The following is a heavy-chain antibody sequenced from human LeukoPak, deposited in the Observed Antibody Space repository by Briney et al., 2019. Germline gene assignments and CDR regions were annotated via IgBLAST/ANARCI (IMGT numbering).Heavy chain of an antibody. D-gene: IGHD6-19*01. J-gene: IGHJ4*02. CDR2: ISSSSSYI. Sequence: GGSLRLSCAASGFTFSSYSVNWVRQAPGKGLEWVSSISSSSSYIYYADSVKGRFTISRDNAKNSLYLQMNSLRAEDTAVYYCARNPGGAVAGNFDYWGQGTLVTVSS. V-gene: IGHV3-21*01. CDR3: ARNPGGAVAGNFDY. CDR1: GFTFSSYS.